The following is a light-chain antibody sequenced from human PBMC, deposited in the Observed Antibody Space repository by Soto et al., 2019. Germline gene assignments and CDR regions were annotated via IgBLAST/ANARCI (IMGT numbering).Light chain of an antibody. J-gene: IGLJ1*01. CDR3: CSYAGSYTYV. V-gene: IGLV2-11*01. Sequence: QSALTQPRSVSGSPGQSVTISCTGTSSDVGCYNYVSWYQQHPGKAPKLMMYDVSKRPSGVPDRFSGSKSGNTASLTISGLQADDEADYYCCSYAGSYTYVFGTGTKVTVL. CDR1: SSDVGCYNY. CDR2: DVS.